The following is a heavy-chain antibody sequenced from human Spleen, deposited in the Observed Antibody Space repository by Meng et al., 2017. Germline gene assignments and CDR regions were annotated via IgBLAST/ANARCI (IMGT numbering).Heavy chain of an antibody. J-gene: IGHJ4*02. V-gene: IGHV4-34*01. CDR1: GGSFSGYY. CDR3: ARGRQQLVPGYYFDY. D-gene: IGHD6-13*01. Sequence: QVQPQQWGAGLLKPSETLSLTCAVYGGSFSGYYWSWIRQPPGKGLEWIGEINHSGSTNYNPSLKSRVTISVDTSKNQFSLKLSSVTAADTAVYYCARGRQQLVPGYYFDYWGQGTLVTVSS. CDR2: INHSGST.